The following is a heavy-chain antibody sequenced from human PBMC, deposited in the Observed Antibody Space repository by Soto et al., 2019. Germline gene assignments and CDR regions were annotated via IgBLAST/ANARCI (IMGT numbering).Heavy chain of an antibody. CDR1: GGSISSSSYY. Sequence: QLQLQESGPGLVKPSETLSLTCTVSGGSISSSSYYWGWIRQPPGKGLEWIGSIYYSGSTYYNPSLKRRVTITVDTSKNQFSLKLSSVTAADTAVYYCARQDYYGSGRHFVYWGQGTLVTVSS. CDR3: ARQDYYGSGRHFVY. V-gene: IGHV4-39*01. D-gene: IGHD3-10*01. J-gene: IGHJ4*02. CDR2: IYYSGST.